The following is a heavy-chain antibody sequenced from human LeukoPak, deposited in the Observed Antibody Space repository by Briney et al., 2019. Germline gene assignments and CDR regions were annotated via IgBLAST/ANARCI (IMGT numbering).Heavy chain of an antibody. CDR2: IYTSGST. D-gene: IGHD5-24*01. CDR3: ARDEPPLQKDGAFDI. J-gene: IGHJ3*02. Sequence: PSETLSLTCTVSGGSIISYYWSWIRQPAGKGLEWIGRIYTSGSTNYNPSLKSRVTMSVDTSKNQFSLKLSSVTAAHTAVYYCARDEPPLQKDGAFDIWGQGTMVTVPS. V-gene: IGHV4-4*07. CDR1: GGSIISYY.